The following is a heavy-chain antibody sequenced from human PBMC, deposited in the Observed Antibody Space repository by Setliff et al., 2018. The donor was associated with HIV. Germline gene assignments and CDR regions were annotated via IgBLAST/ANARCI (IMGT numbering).Heavy chain of an antibody. D-gene: IGHD3-22*01. Sequence: SETLSLTCSVSGASIRGHYWGWIRQPPGKGLEWIGYIYYSGSTNYNPSLKSRVTISVDTSKNQFSLKLSSVTAADTAVYYCARARTPYYYDSSAYYFNYYYMDVWGKGTTVTVSS. J-gene: IGHJ6*03. V-gene: IGHV4-59*11. CDR1: GASIRGHY. CDR2: IYYSGST. CDR3: ARARTPYYYDSSAYYFNYYYMDV.